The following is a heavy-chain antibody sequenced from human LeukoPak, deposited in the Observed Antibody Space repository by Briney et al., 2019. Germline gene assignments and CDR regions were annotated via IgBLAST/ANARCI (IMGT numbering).Heavy chain of an antibody. CDR1: GGSISSGDYY. CDR3: ANVIRGLYYYYMDV. D-gene: IGHD2-21*01. V-gene: IGHV4-30-4*08. J-gene: IGHJ6*03. CDR2: IYYSGST. Sequence: TSETLSLTCTVSGGSISSGDYYWSWIRQPPGKGLEWIGFIYYSGSTYYNPSLKSRVTISVDTSKNQFSLKLSSVTAADTAVYYCANVIRGLYYYYMDVWGKGTTVTVSS.